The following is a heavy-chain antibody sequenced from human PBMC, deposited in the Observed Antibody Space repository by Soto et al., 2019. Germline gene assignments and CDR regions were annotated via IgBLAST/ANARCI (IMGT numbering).Heavy chain of an antibody. CDR2: IYSGGST. V-gene: IGHV3-53*01. D-gene: IGHD5-18*01. CDR1: GFTVSSNY. J-gene: IGHJ6*02. Sequence: GGSLRLSCAASGFTVSSNYMSWVRQAPGKGLEWVSVIYSGGSTYYADSVKGRFTISRDNSKNTLYLQMNSLRAEDTAVYYCARDWRSRGYSYGYYYYYGMDVWGQGTTVTVSS. CDR3: ARDWRSRGYSYGYYYYYGMDV.